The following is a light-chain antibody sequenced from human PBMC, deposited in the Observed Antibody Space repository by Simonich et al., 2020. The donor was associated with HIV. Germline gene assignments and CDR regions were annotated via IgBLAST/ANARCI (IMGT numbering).Light chain of an antibody. CDR1: KSVASN. CDR3: QQYNDCPLF. CDR2: GAS. Sequence: EIVLTQSPATLSVSPGKRATLSCRVSKSVASNLAWYQHKLGQSPMLRIYGASNRATGIPDRCSGSGFGSQFTLTISSMQSEDFAVYYCQQYNDCPLFFGQGTKLEIK. V-gene: IGKV3-15*01. J-gene: IGKJ2*01.